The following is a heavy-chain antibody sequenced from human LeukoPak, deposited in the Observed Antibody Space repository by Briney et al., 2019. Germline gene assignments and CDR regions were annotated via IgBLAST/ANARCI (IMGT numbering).Heavy chain of an antibody. V-gene: IGHV3-7*03. Sequence: GGSLRLSCAASGFTFSSYSMNWVRQAPGKGLEWVANIKEDGSARYYVDSVKGRFTISRDNAKNFLYLQMTSLRVEDTAMYYCARDPRDDHNSLDSWGQGTQVTVSS. CDR3: ARDPRDDHNSLDS. CDR2: IKEDGSAR. J-gene: IGHJ5*01. CDR1: GFTFSSYS.